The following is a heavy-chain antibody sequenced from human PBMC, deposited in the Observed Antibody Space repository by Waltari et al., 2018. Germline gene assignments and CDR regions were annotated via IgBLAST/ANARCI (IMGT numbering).Heavy chain of an antibody. CDR3: ARDRYYYGSGSSNYFDY. CDR2: IYYSGST. CDR1: GGSISSSSYY. D-gene: IGHD3-10*01. Sequence: QLQLQESGPGLVKPSETLSLTCTVSGGSISSSSYYWGWIRQHPGKGLEWIGSIYYSGSTYYNPSLKSRVTISVDTSKNQFSLKLSSVTAADTAVYYCARDRYYYGSGSSNYFDYWGQGTLVTVSS. J-gene: IGHJ4*02. V-gene: IGHV4-39*02.